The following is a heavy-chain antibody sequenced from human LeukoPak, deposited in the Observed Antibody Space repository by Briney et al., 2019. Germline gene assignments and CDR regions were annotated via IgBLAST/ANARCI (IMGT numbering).Heavy chain of an antibody. CDR2: INPNSGGT. V-gene: IGHV1-2*02. D-gene: IGHD3-10*01. J-gene: IGHJ4*02. CDR3: ARGDYGSGSYRYFDY. Sequence: ASVKVSCKASGYTFTGYYMHWVRQAPGQGLEWMGWINPNSGGTDYAQKFQGRVTMTRDTSISTAYMELRSLRSDDTAVYYCARGDYGSGSYRYFDYWGQGTLVTVSS. CDR1: GYTFTGYY.